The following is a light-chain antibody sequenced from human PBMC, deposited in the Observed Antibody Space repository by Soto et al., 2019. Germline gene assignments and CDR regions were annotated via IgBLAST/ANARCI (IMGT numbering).Light chain of an antibody. Sequence: DIQMTQSPSSLSASVEDSVIITCRASQSISNHLNWYQQKPGKAPKLLIFAASSLQSGVPSRFSGSRSGPDCTLTISSLQPEDFATYYCQQIYSSPPTFGQGTKVDIK. CDR3: QQIYSSPPT. J-gene: IGKJ1*01. CDR2: AAS. CDR1: QSISNH. V-gene: IGKV1-39*01.